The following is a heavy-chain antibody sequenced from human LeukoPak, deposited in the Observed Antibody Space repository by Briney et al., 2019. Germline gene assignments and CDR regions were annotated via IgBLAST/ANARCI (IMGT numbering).Heavy chain of an antibody. V-gene: IGHV5-10-1*01. CDR3: ARHSSGWYDDTYYFDY. J-gene: IGHJ4*02. CDR1: GYSFTSYW. D-gene: IGHD6-19*01. Sequence: GESLKISCKGSGYSFTSYWISWVRQMPGKGLEWMGRIDPSDSYTNYSPSFQGHVTISADKSISTAYLQWSSLKASDTAMYYCARHSSGWYDDTYYFDYWGQGTLVTVSS. CDR2: IDPSDSYT.